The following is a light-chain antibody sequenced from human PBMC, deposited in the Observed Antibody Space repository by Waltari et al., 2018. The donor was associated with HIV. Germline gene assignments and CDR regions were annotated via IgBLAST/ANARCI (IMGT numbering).Light chain of an antibody. CDR3: SSYAGSDNWV. J-gene: IGLJ3*02. CDR2: EIN. Sequence: QSALTQPPSASGSPGQSVTISCTGTSSDIGRYDFVSWYQQHPGKAPKLSIYEINERPSGVPDRFSGAKSGNTATLAVSGLQADDEADYYCSSYAGSDNWVFGGGTTVTVL. V-gene: IGLV2-8*01. CDR1: SSDIGRYDF.